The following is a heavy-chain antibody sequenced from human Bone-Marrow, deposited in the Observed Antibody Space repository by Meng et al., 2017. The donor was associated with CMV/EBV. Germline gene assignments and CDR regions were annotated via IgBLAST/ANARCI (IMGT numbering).Heavy chain of an antibody. CDR2: ISSSGSTI. Sequence: GESLKISCAASGFTFSSYSMNWVRQAPGKGLEWVSYISSSGSTIYYADSVKGRFTISRDNAKNSLYLQMNSLRAEDTAVYYCAPYDFWSGFTWGQGTLVTVSS. J-gene: IGHJ5*02. V-gene: IGHV3-48*04. CDR1: GFTFSSYS. CDR3: APYDFWSGFT. D-gene: IGHD3-3*01.